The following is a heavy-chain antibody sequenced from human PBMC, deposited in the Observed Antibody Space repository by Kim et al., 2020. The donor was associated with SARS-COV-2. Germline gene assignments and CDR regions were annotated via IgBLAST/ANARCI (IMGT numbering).Heavy chain of an antibody. V-gene: IGHV7-4-1*02. Sequence: ASVKVSCKASGYTFTSYAMNWVRQAPGQGLEWMGWINTNTGNPTYAQGFTGRFVFSLDTSVSTAYLQISSLKAEDTAVYYCARDIVVVPAAKAAGSSGLDYWGQGTLVTVSS. J-gene: IGHJ4*02. CDR1: GYTFTSYA. CDR2: INTNTGNP. D-gene: IGHD2-2*01. CDR3: ARDIVVVPAAKAAGSSGLDY.